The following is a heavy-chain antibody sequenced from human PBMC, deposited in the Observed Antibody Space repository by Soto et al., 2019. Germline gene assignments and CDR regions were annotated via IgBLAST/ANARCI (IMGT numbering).Heavy chain of an antibody. Sequence: SETLSLTCTVSGDSISNYYWSWIRQPPGRGLEWIGDIYYSGTTNYNPSLKSRVTISVDTSKNQFSLKLNSVTAADTAVYYCARDPNTALGHNWFDPWGQGTLVTVSS. CDR3: ARDPNTALGHNWFDP. V-gene: IGHV4-59*01. CDR1: GDSISNYY. D-gene: IGHD5-18*01. CDR2: IYYSGTT. J-gene: IGHJ5*02.